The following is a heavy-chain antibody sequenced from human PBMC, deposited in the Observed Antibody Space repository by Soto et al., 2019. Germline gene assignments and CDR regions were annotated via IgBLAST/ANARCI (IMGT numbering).Heavy chain of an antibody. D-gene: IGHD1-26*01. CDR1: GGSISSYY. CDR2: IYYSGST. V-gene: IGHV4-59*01. Sequence: TLSLTCTVSGGSISSYYWSWIRQPPGKGLEWIGYIYYSGSTNYNPSLKSRVTISVDTSKNQFSLKLSSVTAADTAVYYCARRYGGNFDYWGQGTLVTAPQ. J-gene: IGHJ4*02. CDR3: ARRYGGNFDY.